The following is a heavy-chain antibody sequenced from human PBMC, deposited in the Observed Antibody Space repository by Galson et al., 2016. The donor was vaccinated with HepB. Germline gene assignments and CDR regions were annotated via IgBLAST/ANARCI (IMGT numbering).Heavy chain of an antibody. D-gene: IGHD5-24*01. CDR2: INWSGEIT. V-gene: IGHV3-20*01. CDR1: GFTFDDFG. Sequence: SLRLSCAASGFTFDDFGMSWVRQAPGKGLEWVSGINWSGEITRYADSVKGRFTIPRDNTRNSLFLQMNSLRAEDTALYHCVRVRSVGLQDAFDIWGQGTLVTVSS. CDR3: VRVRSVGLQDAFDI. J-gene: IGHJ3*02.